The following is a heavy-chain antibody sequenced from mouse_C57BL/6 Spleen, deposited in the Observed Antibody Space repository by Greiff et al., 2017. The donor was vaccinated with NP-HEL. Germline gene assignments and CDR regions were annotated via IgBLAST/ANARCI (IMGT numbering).Heavy chain of an antibody. CDR1: GFTFSSYA. D-gene: IGHD1-1*01. CDR2: ISDGGSYT. J-gene: IGHJ1*03. CDR3: ARDRITTVVANYFDV. Sequence: DVMLVESGGGLVKPGGSLKLSCAASGFTFSSYAMSWVRQTPEKRLEWVATISDGGSYTYYPDNVKGRFTISRDNAKNNLYLQMSHLKSEDTAMYYCARDRITTVVANYFDVWGTGTTVTVSS. V-gene: IGHV5-4*01.